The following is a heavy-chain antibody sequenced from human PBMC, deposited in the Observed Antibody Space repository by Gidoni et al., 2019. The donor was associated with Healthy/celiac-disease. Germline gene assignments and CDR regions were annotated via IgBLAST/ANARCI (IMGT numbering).Heavy chain of an antibody. CDR2: INWNGGST. D-gene: IGHD6-19*01. Sequence: EVQLLEPGGGVVRPGGYLRLSCAASRSPFDDYGMSWVRQVPGTGLEWVSGINWNGGSTGYADCVKGRFTISRDNAKNSLYLQMNRLRAEDTAVYYCARGGHSSSGPNVWGKGTTVTVSS. J-gene: IGHJ6*04. CDR1: RSPFDDYG. V-gene: IGHV3-20*04. CDR3: ARGGHSSSGPNV.